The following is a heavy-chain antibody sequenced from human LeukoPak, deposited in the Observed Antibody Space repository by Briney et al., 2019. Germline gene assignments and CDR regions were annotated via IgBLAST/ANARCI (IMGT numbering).Heavy chain of an antibody. Sequence: ETLSLTCTVSGGSISSSSYYWGWIRQPPGKGLEWVSAISSSGGSTYYADSVRGRLTISRDNSKNTLYLQMNSLRADDTAVYYCAKDSRGSYYGVLDCWGQGTLVTVSS. CDR2: ISSSGGST. D-gene: IGHD1-26*01. CDR1: GGSISSSSYY. CDR3: AKDSRGSYYGVLDC. J-gene: IGHJ4*02. V-gene: IGHV3-23*01.